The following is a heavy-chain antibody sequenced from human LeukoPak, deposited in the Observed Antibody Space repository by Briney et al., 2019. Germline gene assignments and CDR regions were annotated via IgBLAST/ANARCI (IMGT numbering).Heavy chain of an antibody. CDR2: IYHSGST. J-gene: IGHJ5*02. CDR3: ARSVPAKRSGYSSHPNWFDP. CDR1: GGSISSGGYY. Sequence: SETLSLTCTVSGGSISSGGYYWSWIRQPPGKGLEWIGYIYHSGSTYYNPSLKSRVTISVDRSKNQFSLKLSSVTAADTAVYYCARSVPAKRSGYSSHPNWFDPWGQGTLVTVSS. D-gene: IGHD3-3*01. V-gene: IGHV4-30-2*01.